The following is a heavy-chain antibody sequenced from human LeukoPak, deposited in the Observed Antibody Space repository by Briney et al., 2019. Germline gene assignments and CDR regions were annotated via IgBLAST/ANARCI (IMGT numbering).Heavy chain of an antibody. V-gene: IGHV4-34*01. Sequence: SETLSLTCTVSGGSISSYYWSWIRQPPGKGLEWIGEINHSGSTNYNPFLKSRVTISVDTSKNQFSLKLSSVTAADTAVYYCARGRGITMVRGVRFDYWGQGTLVTVSS. J-gene: IGHJ4*02. CDR1: GGSISSYY. CDR2: INHSGST. D-gene: IGHD3-10*01. CDR3: ARGRGITMVRGVRFDY.